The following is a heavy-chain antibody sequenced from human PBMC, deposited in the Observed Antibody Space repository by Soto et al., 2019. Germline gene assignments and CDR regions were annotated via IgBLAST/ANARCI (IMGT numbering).Heavy chain of an antibody. D-gene: IGHD3-10*01. CDR3: ARPLWFREKQLDY. V-gene: IGHV3-48*01. J-gene: IGHJ4*02. CDR1: GFTFSSYS. Sequence: PGGSLRLCCAASGFTFSSYSMNWVRQAPGKGLEWVSYISSSSSTIYYADSVKGRFTISRDNAKNSLYLQMNSLRAEDTAVYYCARPLWFREKQLDYWGQGTLVTVSS. CDR2: ISSSSSTI.